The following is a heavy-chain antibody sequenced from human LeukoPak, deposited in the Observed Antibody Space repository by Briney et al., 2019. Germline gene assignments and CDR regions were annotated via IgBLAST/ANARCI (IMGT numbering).Heavy chain of an antibody. J-gene: IGHJ6*02. CDR3: ARVGLAVAGTPRSYYYYGMDV. D-gene: IGHD6-19*01. V-gene: IGHV3-30*04. CDR2: ISYDGSNK. Sequence: GRSLRLSCAASGFTFSSYAMHWVRQAPGKGLEWVAVISYDGSNKYYADSVKGRFTISRDNSKNTLYLQMNSLRAEDTAVYYCARVGLAVAGTPRSYYYYGMDVWGQGTTVTVSS. CDR1: GFTFSSYA.